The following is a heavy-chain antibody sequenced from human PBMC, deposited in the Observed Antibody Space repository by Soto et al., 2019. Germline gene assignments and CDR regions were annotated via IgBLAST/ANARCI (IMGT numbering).Heavy chain of an antibody. CDR1: GFTFSSYG. CDR2: IWYDGSNK. D-gene: IGHD1-7*01. J-gene: IGHJ4*02. Sequence: QVQLVESGGGVVQPGRSLRLSCAASGFTFSSYGMHWVRQAPGKGLEWVAVIWYDGSNKYYADSVKGRFTISRDNSKNTLYLQMNSLRAEDTAVYYCARETRNYFYYFDYWGQGTLVTVSS. V-gene: IGHV3-33*01. CDR3: ARETRNYFYYFDY.